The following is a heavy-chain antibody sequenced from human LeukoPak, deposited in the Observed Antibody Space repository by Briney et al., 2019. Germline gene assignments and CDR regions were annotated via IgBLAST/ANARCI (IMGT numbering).Heavy chain of an antibody. D-gene: IGHD3-9*01. CDR1: GYTLTELS. CDR3: ATLLSGYYDILTGYYEYFQH. Sequence: GASVKVSCKVSGYTLTELSMHWVRQAPGKGLEWMGGFDPEDGETIYAQKFQGRVTMTEDTSTDTAYLELSSLRSEDTAVYYCATLLSGYYDILTGYYEYFQHWGQGTLVTVSS. J-gene: IGHJ1*01. CDR2: FDPEDGET. V-gene: IGHV1-24*01.